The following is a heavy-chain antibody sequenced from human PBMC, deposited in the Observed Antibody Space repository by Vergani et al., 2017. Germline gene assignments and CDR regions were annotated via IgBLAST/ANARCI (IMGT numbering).Heavy chain of an antibody. CDR3: AKFPYYYDSSGYPVDY. J-gene: IGHJ4*02. V-gene: IGHV3-11*04. CDR2: ISSSGSTI. Sequence: QVQLVESGGGLVKPGGSLRLSCAASGFTFSDYYMSWIRQAPGKGLEWVSYISSSGSTIYYADSVKGRLTISRDNAKNSLYLQMNSLRAEDTAVYYCAKFPYYYDSSGYPVDYWGQGTLVTVSS. CDR1: GFTFSDYY. D-gene: IGHD3-22*01.